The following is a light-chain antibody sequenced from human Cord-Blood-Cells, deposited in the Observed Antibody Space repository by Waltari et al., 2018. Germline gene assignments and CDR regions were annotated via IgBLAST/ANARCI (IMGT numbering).Light chain of an antibody. CDR3: SSYTSSSTHVV. CDR1: SSDGGGYNY. Sequence: QSALTQPASVSGSPGQSITISCTGTSSDGGGYNYVSWYQQHPGKAPKLMIYDVSNRPSGVSNRFSGSKAGNTPSLTISGLQAEDEADYYCSSYTSSSTHVVFGGGTKLTVL. CDR2: DVS. J-gene: IGLJ2*01. V-gene: IGLV2-14*01.